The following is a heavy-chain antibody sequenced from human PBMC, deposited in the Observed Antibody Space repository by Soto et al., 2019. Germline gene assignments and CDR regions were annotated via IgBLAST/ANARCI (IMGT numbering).Heavy chain of an antibody. CDR3: AKQKYSSSWFFDS. J-gene: IGHJ4*02. CDR2: INPNSGDT. D-gene: IGHD6-13*01. Sequence: ASVKVSCKASGYTFTGYYIHWVRQAPGQGPEWMGWINPNSGDTNYAQKFQGRVTMTRDTSISTAYMDLSRLRSDDTAVYYCAKQKYSSSWFFDSWGQGTLVTVS. CDR1: GYTFTGYY. V-gene: IGHV1-2*02.